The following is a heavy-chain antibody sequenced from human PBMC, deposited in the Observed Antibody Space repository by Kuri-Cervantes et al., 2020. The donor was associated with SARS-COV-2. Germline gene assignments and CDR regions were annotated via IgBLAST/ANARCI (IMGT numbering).Heavy chain of an antibody. V-gene: IGHV4-39*07. CDR1: GGSISSSSND. Sequence: SETLSLTCTVSGGSISSSSNDWGWVRQSPGKGLGWIGSISYSGSSDSNPSLKSRVTISVDTSKNQFSLKLSSVTAADTAVYYCARVVPAAMGAVHYYYGMDVWGQGTTVTVSS. D-gene: IGHD2-2*01. CDR2: ISYSGSS. CDR3: ARVVPAAMGAVHYYYGMDV. J-gene: IGHJ6*02.